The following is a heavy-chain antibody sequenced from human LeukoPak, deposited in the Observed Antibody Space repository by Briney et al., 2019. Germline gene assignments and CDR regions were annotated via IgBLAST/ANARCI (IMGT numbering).Heavy chain of an antibody. CDR2: INPNSGGT. Sequence: ASVKVSCKASGYTFTGYYMHWVRQAPGQGLEWMGWINPNSGGTNYAQKLQGRVTMTTDTSTSTAYMELRSLRSDDTAVYYCARAPAIQPEQFDYWGQGTLVTVSS. J-gene: IGHJ4*02. CDR3: ARAPAIQPEQFDY. V-gene: IGHV1-2*02. CDR1: GYTFTGYY. D-gene: IGHD1/OR15-1a*01.